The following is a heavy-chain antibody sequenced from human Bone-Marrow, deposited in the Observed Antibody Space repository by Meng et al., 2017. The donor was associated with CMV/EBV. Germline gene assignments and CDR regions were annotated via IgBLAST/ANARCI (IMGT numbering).Heavy chain of an antibody. CDR3: ARERGGWEIVVVPATLYYYGMDV. CDR1: GFTFSSYS. Sequence: GESLKISCAASGFTFSSYSMNWVRQAPGKGLEWVSSISSSSSYIYYADSVKGRFTISRDNAKNSLYLQMNSLRAEDTAVYYCARERGGWEIVVVPATLYYYGMDVWGQGTTVTFYS. V-gene: IGHV3-21*01. CDR2: ISSSSSYI. J-gene: IGHJ6*02. D-gene: IGHD2-2*01.